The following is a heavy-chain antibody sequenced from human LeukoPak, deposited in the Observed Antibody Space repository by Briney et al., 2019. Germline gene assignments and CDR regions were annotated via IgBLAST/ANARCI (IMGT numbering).Heavy chain of an antibody. CDR3: ARNPKYADDAFDI. V-gene: IGHV4-34*01. CDR1: GGSFSGYY. CDR2: TNHSGST. Sequence: PSETLSLTCAVYGGSFSGYYWSWIRQPPGKGLEWIGETNHSGSTNYNPSLKSRVTISVDTSKNQFSLKLSSVTAADTAVYYCARNPKYADDAFDIWGQGTVVTVSS. J-gene: IGHJ3*02. D-gene: IGHD2-2*01.